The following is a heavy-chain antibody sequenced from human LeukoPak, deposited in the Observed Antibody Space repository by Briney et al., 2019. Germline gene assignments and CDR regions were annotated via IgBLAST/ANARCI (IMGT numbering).Heavy chain of an antibody. CDR1: GYTFRSYS. CDR2: ISSRSSYI. CDR3: AKDSDDYGDSSFGLDV. J-gene: IGHJ6*04. D-gene: IGHD4-17*01. V-gene: IGHV3-21*01. Sequence: PGGSLRLPCAASGYTFRSYSMNWVRQAPGKGLEWVSSISSRSSYIYYADSVEGRFPISRDNAKSSLYRQMNSLRAGDTSVYYCAKDSDDYGDSSFGLDVWGKGTTVTVSS.